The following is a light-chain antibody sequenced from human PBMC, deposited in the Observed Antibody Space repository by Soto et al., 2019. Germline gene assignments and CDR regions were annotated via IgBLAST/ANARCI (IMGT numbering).Light chain of an antibody. Sequence: DIQMTQSPSSLSASVRDRVTITCRASQSISSYLNWYQQKPGKAPKVLIYAASSLQSGVPSRFSGSGSETDFTLTISSLQPEDSATYYCQQTNTFPLTFGGGTKVDIK. CDR1: QSISSY. V-gene: IGKV1-39*01. CDR3: QQTNTFPLT. J-gene: IGKJ4*01. CDR2: AAS.